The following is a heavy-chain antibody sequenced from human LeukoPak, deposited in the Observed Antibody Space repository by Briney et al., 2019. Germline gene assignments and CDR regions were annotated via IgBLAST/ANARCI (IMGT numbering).Heavy chain of an antibody. CDR2: ISGSGGST. CDR3: AKGSVLRYFDWLLN. CDR1: GFTFSSYG. Sequence: GGSLRLSCAASGFTFSSYGMSWVRQAPGKGLEWVSAISGSGGSTYYADSVKGRFTISRDNSKNTLYLQMNSLRAEDTAVYYCAKGSVLRYFDWLLNWGQGTLVTVSS. D-gene: IGHD3-9*01. V-gene: IGHV3-23*01. J-gene: IGHJ4*02.